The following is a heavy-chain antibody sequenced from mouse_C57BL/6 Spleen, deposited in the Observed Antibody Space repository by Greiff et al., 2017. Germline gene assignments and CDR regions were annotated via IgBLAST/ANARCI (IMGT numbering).Heavy chain of an antibody. CDR1: GYAFSSSW. D-gene: IGHD2-2*01. CDR2: IYPGDGDT. Sequence: QVQLQQSGPELVKPGASVKISCKASGYAFSSSWMNWVKQRPGQGLEWIGRIYPGDGDTNYNGKFKGKATLTADKSSSTAYMQLSSLTSEDSAVYFCATPMVRETWFAYWGQGTLVTVSA. V-gene: IGHV1-82*01. CDR3: ATPMVRETWFAY. J-gene: IGHJ3*01.